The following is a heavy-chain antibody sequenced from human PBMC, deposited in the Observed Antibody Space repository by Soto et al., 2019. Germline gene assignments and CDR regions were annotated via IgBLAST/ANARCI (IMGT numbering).Heavy chain of an antibody. CDR1: GGSISSYY. Sequence: SETLSLTCTVSGGSISSYYWSWIRQPPGKGLEWIGYIYYSGSTNYNPSLKSRVTISVDTSKNQFSLKLSSVTAADTAVYYCARSPAMAAAAGTFDYWGQGTLVTGS. CDR3: ARSPAMAAAAGTFDY. V-gene: IGHV4-59*01. J-gene: IGHJ4*02. CDR2: IYYSGST. D-gene: IGHD6-13*01.